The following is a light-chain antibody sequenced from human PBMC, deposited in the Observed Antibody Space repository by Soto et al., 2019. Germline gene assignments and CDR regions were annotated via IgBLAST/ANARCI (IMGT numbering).Light chain of an antibody. CDR2: DVT. V-gene: IGLV2-14*01. CDR3: SSYTSSSTLVV. CDR1: SSGVGGYNY. Sequence: QSALTQPASVSGSPGQSITISCTGTSSGVGGYNYVSWYQQHPGKAPELMIYDVTNRPSGVSNRFSGSKSGNTASLTISGLQAEDEADYYCSSYTSSSTLVVFGGGTKLTVL. J-gene: IGLJ2*01.